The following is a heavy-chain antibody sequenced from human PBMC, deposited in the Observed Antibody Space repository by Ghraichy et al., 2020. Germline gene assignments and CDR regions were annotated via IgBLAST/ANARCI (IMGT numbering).Heavy chain of an antibody. V-gene: IGHV4-39*01. Sequence: SETLSLTCTVSGGSISNSSYYWGWIRQPPGKGLEWIGSIYYSGSAYYNPSLKSRVTISVDTPRIQFSLNLRSVTTADTAIYYCARGLLGYCSSISCYGFDYWGQGPLVTVSS. CDR3: ARGLLGYCSSISCYGFDY. CDR1: GGSISNSSYY. J-gene: IGHJ4*02. CDR2: IYYSGSA. D-gene: IGHD2-2*01.